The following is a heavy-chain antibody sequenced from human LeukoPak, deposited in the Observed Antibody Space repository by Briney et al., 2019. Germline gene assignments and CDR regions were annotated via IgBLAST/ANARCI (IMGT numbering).Heavy chain of an antibody. D-gene: IGHD6-6*01. CDR2: IYTSGST. V-gene: IGHV4-4*09. CDR3: ARHRSYSSSSPFDY. J-gene: IGHJ4*02. Sequence: KTSVTLSLTCTVSGGSISSYYWSWIRQPPGKGLEWIGYIYTSGSTNYNPSLKSRVTISVDTSKNQFSLKLSSVTAADTAVYYCARHRSYSSSSPFDYWGQGTLVTVSS. CDR1: GGSISSYY.